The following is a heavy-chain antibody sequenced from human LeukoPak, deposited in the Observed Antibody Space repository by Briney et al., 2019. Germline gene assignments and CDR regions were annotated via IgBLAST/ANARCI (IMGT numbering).Heavy chain of an antibody. V-gene: IGHV3-66*01. J-gene: IGHJ6*03. Sequence: GGSLRLSCAASGFTFDDYGMTWVRQAPGKGLEWVSLIYSGGSTYYADSVKGRFTISRDNSKNTLYLQMNSLRAEDTAVYYCARGVDGDYGFYYYYMDVWGKGTTVTVSS. D-gene: IGHD4-17*01. CDR1: GFTFDDYG. CDR2: IYSGGST. CDR3: ARGVDGDYGFYYYYMDV.